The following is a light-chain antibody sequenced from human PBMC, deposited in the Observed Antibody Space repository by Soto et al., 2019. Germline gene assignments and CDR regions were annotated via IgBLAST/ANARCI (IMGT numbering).Light chain of an antibody. CDR3: QQYYSIPYT. Sequence: DIVMTQSPDSLAVSLGERATINCKSSQTVLYSSNNRNYLAWYQQKPGQPPKLLIYWASTRESGVPDRFSGSGSGTDFTLTISSLQAEDVAIYRCQQYYSIPYTFGQGTKVEIK. J-gene: IGKJ2*01. V-gene: IGKV4-1*01. CDR2: WAS. CDR1: QTVLYSSNNRNY.